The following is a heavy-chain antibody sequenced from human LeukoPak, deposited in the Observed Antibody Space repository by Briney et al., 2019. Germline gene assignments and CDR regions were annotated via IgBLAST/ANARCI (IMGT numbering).Heavy chain of an antibody. J-gene: IGHJ6*02. CDR3: ARDRTIFGVVGGYYYGMDV. CDR2: IYSGGRT. D-gene: IGHD3-3*01. V-gene: IGHV3-66*01. CDR1: GSTVSSNY. Sequence: GGSLTLSSAASGSTVSSNYMSWVRQAPGKGLEWVSVIYSGGRTYYADSVKGRFTISRDNSKNTLYLQMNSLRAEDTAVYYCARDRTIFGVVGGYYYGMDVWGQGTKVTVSS.